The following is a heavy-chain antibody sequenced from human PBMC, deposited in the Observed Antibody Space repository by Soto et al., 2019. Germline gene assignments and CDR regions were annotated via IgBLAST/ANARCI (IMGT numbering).Heavy chain of an antibody. CDR3: ARDRGSDYVWGSYRSDAFDI. CDR1: GYTFTGYY. V-gene: IGHV1-2*04. J-gene: IGHJ3*02. CDR2: INPNSGGT. D-gene: IGHD3-16*02. Sequence: ASVNVSCKASGYTFTGYYMHWVRQAPGQGLEWMGWINPNSGGTNYAQKFQGWVTMTRDTSISTAYMELSRLRSDDTAVYYCARDRGSDYVWGSYRSDAFDIWGQGTMVTVSS.